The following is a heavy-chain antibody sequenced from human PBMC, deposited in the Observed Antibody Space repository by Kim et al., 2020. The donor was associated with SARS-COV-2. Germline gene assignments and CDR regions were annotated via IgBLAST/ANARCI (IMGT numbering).Heavy chain of an antibody. Sequence: SVKVSCKASGGTFSSYAISWVRQAPGQGLEWMGRIIPILGIANYAQKFQGRVTITADKSTSTAYMELSSLRSEDTAVYYCAEGGYGSGNYYYYYGMDVWGQGTTVTVSS. J-gene: IGHJ6*02. D-gene: IGHD3-10*01. CDR3: AEGGYGSGNYYYYYGMDV. CDR1: GGTFSSYA. CDR2: IIPILGIA. V-gene: IGHV1-69*04.